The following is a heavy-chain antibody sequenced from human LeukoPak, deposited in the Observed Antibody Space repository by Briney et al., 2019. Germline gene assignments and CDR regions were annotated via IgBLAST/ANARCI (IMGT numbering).Heavy chain of an antibody. CDR2: INPYNGNT. J-gene: IGHJ4*02. V-gene: IGHV1-18*01. Sequence: ASVKVSCKASGYTFSSYGISWVRQAPGQGLEWVGRINPYNGNTKYVQKFYDRVSMTTDTSTSTAYMELRRLRSGDTAMYYCARGPRYDYDSSVYYFEFWGQGTLVTVPS. CDR1: GYTFSSYG. CDR3: ARGPRYDYDSSVYYFEF. D-gene: IGHD3-22*01.